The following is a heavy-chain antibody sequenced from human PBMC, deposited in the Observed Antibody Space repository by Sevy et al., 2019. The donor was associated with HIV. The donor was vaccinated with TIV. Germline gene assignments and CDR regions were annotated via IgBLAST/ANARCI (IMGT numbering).Heavy chain of an antibody. J-gene: IGHJ4*02. Sequence: GGSLRLSCAASGFTFSSYAMSWVRQAPGKGLEWVSAISGSGGSTYYADSVKGRFTISRDNSKNTLYLQMNSLRAEDTAVYYCVKVWGLPVTVYYFDYWGQGTLVTVSS. D-gene: IGHD2-21*02. CDR2: ISGSGGST. CDR1: GFTFSSYA. V-gene: IGHV3-23*01. CDR3: VKVWGLPVTVYYFDY.